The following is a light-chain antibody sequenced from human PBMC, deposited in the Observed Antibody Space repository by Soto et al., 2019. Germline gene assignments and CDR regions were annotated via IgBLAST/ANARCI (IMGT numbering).Light chain of an antibody. J-gene: IGLJ1*01. CDR2: DVS. V-gene: IGLV2-14*01. CDR3: SSYTSGRNYL. CDR1: SSDVAAYNF. Sequence: QSALTQPASVSGSPGQSVAISCTGTSSDVAAYNFVSWYQQHPGKAPKLMVFDVSNRPSGVSDHFSGSKSGNTASLTISGIQAEDEADYYCSSYTSGRNYLFGTGTKLTVL.